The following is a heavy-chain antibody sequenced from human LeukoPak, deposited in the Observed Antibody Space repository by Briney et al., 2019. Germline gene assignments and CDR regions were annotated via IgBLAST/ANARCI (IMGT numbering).Heavy chain of an antibody. CDR1: GNYW. V-gene: IGHV3-74*01. CDR2: INSNGSWT. Sequence: GGSLRLSCAASGNYWMHWVRQAPGKGLVWVSHINSNGSWTSYADSVKGRFTISKDNAKNTAYLQMNNLRAEDTAVYYCVSFYEAYWGRGTLVTVSS. J-gene: IGHJ4*02. D-gene: IGHD2/OR15-2a*01. CDR3: VSFYEAY.